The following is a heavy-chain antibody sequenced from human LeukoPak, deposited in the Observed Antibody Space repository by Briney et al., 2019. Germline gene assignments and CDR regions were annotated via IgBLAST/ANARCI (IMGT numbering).Heavy chain of an antibody. CDR3: ARDLRLDAFDI. V-gene: IGHV3-21*01. CDR1: GFTFSTYS. J-gene: IGHJ3*02. Sequence: GGSLRLSCAASGFTFSTYSMNWVRQAPGKGLEWVSSISSRSSYIYYADSLKGRFTISRDNAKNSLFLQMSSLRAEDTAVYYCARDLRLDAFDIWGQGTMVAVSS. CDR2: ISSRSSYI.